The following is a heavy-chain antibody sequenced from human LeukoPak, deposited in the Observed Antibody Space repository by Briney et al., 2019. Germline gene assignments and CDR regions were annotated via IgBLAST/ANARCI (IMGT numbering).Heavy chain of an antibody. Sequence: PGRSLRLSCAASGFTFSSYAMHWVRQAPGKGLEWVAVISYDGSNKYYADSVKGRFTISRDNSKNTLYLQMNSLRAEDTAVYYCARDIRQLERAYYYYYYGMDVWGQGTTVTVSS. V-gene: IGHV3-30-3*01. CDR3: ARDIRQLERAYYYYYYGMDV. CDR1: GFTFSSYA. D-gene: IGHD6-6*01. J-gene: IGHJ6*02. CDR2: ISYDGSNK.